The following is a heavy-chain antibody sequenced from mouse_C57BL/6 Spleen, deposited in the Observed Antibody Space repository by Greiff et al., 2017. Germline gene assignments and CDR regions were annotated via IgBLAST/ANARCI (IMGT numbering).Heavy chain of an antibody. D-gene: IGHD6-1*01. CDR3: ARGAYYYARDY. V-gene: IGHV1-61*01. CDR2: IYPSDSET. J-gene: IGHJ4*01. CDR1: GYTFTSYW. Sequence: QVQLQQPGAELVRPGSSVKLSCKASGYTFTSYWMDWVKQRPGQGLEWIGNIYPSDSETHYNQKFKDKATLTVDKSSSTAYMQLSSLTSEDSAVYYCARGAYYYARDYWGQGTSVTVSS.